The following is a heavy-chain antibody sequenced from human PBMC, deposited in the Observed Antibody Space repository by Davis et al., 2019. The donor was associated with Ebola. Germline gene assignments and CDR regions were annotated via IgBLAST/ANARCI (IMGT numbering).Heavy chain of an antibody. V-gene: IGHV1-69*13. D-gene: IGHD5-18*01. CDR3: ARSLIDPGSYGYRYYYYMDV. CDR2: IIPIFGTA. J-gene: IGHJ6*03. Sequence: SVKVSCKASGGTFSSYAISWVRQAPGQGLEWMGGIIPIFGTANYAQKFQGRVTITADESTSTAYMELSSLRSEDTAVYYCARSLIDPGSYGYRYYYYMDVWGKGTTVTVSS. CDR1: GGTFSSYA.